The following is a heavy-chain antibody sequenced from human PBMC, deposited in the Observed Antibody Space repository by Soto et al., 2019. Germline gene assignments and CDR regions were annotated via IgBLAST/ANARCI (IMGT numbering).Heavy chain of an antibody. CDR3: ATDPMVRATVSPFDY. D-gene: IGHD3-10*01. J-gene: IGHJ4*02. V-gene: IGHV3-23*01. CDR2: ISGSGGNT. Sequence: EVQLLESGGGLVQPGGSLRLSCAASGFTFSSYAMNWVRQAPGKGLEWVSAISGSGGNTYYADSVKGRFTIPRDNSRNTLYLQMDSLRAEDTAVYYCATDPMVRATVSPFDYWGQGTLVTVSS. CDR1: GFTFSSYA.